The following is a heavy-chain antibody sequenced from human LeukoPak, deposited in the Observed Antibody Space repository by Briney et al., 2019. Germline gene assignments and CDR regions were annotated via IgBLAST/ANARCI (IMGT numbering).Heavy chain of an antibody. J-gene: IGHJ4*02. CDR1: GFTFTNAG. CDR3: TTDRFSYYDILTGTRDY. V-gene: IGHV3-15*01. Sequence: GGSLRLSCAASGFTFTNAGMSWVRQAPGKGLEWVGRIKSKTDVGTTDYSAPVKGRLTSSRDESKNTLYLQMNSLKTEDTAVYYCTTDRFSYYDILTGTRDYWGQGTLVTVSS. D-gene: IGHD3-9*01. CDR2: IKSKTDVGTT.